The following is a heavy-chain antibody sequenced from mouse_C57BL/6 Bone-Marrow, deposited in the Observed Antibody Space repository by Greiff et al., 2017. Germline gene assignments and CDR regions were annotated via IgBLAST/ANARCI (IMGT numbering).Heavy chain of an antibody. D-gene: IGHD1-2*01. V-gene: IGHV5-17*01. J-gene: IGHJ2*01. CDR3: ARMNYGGDFDY. Sequence: EVMLVESGGGLVKPGGSLKLSCAASGFTFSDYGMHWVRQAPEKGLEWVAYISSGSSTIYYADTVTGRFTISRDNAKNTLFLQMTSLRSEDTAMYYCARMNYGGDFDYWGQGTTLTVSS. CDR2: ISSGSSTI. CDR1: GFTFSDYG.